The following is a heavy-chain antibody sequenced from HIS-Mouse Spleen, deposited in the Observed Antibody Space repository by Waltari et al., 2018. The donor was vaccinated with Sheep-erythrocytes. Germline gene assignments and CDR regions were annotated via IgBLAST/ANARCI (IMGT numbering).Heavy chain of an antibody. V-gene: IGHV4-39*07. CDR2: IYYSGST. CDR3: ARDEGTYYDFWSGYPPSYYFDY. D-gene: IGHD3-3*01. J-gene: IGHJ4*02. CDR1: GGSISSSSYY. Sequence: QLQLQESGPGLVKPSETLSLTCTVSGGSISSSSYYWGWIRQPPGKGLEWIWSIYYSGSTYYTPSLKSRVTISVDTSKNQFSLKLSSVTAADTAVYYCARDEGTYYDFWSGYPPSYYFDYWGQGTLVTVSS.